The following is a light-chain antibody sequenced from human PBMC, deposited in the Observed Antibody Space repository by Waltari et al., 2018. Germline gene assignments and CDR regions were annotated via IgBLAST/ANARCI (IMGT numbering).Light chain of an antibody. CDR2: DAS. J-gene: IGKJ4*01. V-gene: IGKV1-33*01. CDR3: QQFYGLPLT. CDR1: QDINNY. Sequence: DIQMTQSPSSLSASVGDRVTITCQASQDINNYLNWYQQKPGKAPKLLIYDASNLERGVPSRFSGSGSGTDFTFTITSLQPEDIATYYCQQFYGLPLTFGGGTKVEIK.